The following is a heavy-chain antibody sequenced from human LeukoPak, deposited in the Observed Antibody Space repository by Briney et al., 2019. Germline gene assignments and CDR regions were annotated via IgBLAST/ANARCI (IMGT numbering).Heavy chain of an antibody. D-gene: IGHD3-9*01. CDR1: GYAFISYD. CDR3: ATVLNHDILTGYYYH. J-gene: IGHJ5*02. V-gene: IGHV1-46*01. CDR2: VNPNGFST. Sequence: GASVKVSCKASGYAFISYDIHWVRQAPGQGLEWVGRVNPNGFSTTYAQKFQGRVTMTSDTSTTTVYMDLSSLRSEDTAVYYCATVLNHDILTGYYYHWGQGTLVTVSS.